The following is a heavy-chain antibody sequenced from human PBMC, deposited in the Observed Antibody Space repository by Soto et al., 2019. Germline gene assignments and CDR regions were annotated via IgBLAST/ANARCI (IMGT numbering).Heavy chain of an antibody. Sequence: ASVKVSCKASGYTFTGYYMHWVRQAPGQGLEWMGWINPNSGGTNYAQKFQGWVTMTRDTSISTAYMELSRLRSDDTAVYYCAVIVGATRPVRYYFDYWGQGTLVTVS. CDR2: INPNSGGT. CDR3: AVIVGATRPVRYYFDY. V-gene: IGHV1-2*04. D-gene: IGHD1-26*01. CDR1: GYTFTGYY. J-gene: IGHJ4*02.